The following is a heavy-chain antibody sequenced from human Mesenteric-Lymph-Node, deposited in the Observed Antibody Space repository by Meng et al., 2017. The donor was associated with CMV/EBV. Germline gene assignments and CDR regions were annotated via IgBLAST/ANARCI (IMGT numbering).Heavy chain of an antibody. CDR1: EFTFSTYW. J-gene: IGHJ4*02. D-gene: IGHD3-16*01. CDR3: ARIMTVSGEGGFDR. Sequence: GGSLRLSCAASEFTFSTYWMSWVRQAPGKGLEWVANIKQDGSEKYYVDSVKGRFTISRDNARSSLFLQMNTLTAEDTAVYYCARIMTVSGEGGFDRWGPGTLVTVSS. CDR2: IKQDGSEK. V-gene: IGHV3-7*01.